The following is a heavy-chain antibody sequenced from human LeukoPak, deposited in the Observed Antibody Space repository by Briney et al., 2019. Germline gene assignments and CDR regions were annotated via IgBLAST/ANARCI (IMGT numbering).Heavy chain of an antibody. D-gene: IGHD6-13*01. CDR2: ISSSSSSI. V-gene: IGHV3-48*04. Sequence: GSLRLSCAASGFTFNSYSMNWVRQAPGKGLEWVSHISSSSSSINYADSVKGRFTISRDNAKNSLYLQMNSLRADDTAVYYCARVGMGIAAAGFGAFDIWGQGTMVTVSS. J-gene: IGHJ3*02. CDR3: ARVGMGIAAAGFGAFDI. CDR1: GFTFNSYS.